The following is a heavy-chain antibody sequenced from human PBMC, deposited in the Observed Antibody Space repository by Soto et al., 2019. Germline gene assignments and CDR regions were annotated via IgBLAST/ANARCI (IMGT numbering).Heavy chain of an antibody. Sequence: QVQLQESGPGLVKPSETLSLTCTVSGGSISSYYWSWIRQPPGKGLEWIGYIYYSGSTNYNPSLKSRVTISVDTSKNQFSLKLSSVTAADTAVYYCARRGHNEAYDYWGQGTLVTVSS. J-gene: IGHJ4*02. D-gene: IGHD1-1*01. CDR1: GGSISSYY. CDR2: IYYSGST. CDR3: ARRGHNEAYDY. V-gene: IGHV4-59*08.